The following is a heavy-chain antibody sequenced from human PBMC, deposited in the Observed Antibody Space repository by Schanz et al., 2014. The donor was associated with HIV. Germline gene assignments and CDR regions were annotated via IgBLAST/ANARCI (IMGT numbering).Heavy chain of an antibody. J-gene: IGHJ6*02. V-gene: IGHV3-30*19. Sequence: QVQLVESGGGVVQPGRSLRLSCAASGFTFTSFGMHWVRQAPGKGLDWVAVISYDASNKYYADSVRGRFTISRDNSKDTLYLQMNSQRVEDTAVYYCTRAYCGADCSLFYYYGTDVWGQGTTVTVSS. CDR3: TRAYCGADCSLFYYYGTDV. CDR1: GFTFTSFG. D-gene: IGHD2-21*02. CDR2: ISYDASNK.